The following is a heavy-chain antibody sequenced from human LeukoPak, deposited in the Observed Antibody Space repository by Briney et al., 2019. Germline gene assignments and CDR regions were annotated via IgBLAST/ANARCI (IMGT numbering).Heavy chain of an antibody. CDR2: INRGGNT. CDR3: ARGLRITSPSSLFSRIGDHYMDV. Sequence: SETLSLTCSVYGGSFSNYYWTWICQPPGKGLEWIGEINRGGNTNYNPSLETRVTVSVDRSKNEFSLKLTSVTAADTAVYYCARGLRITSPSSLFSRIGDHYMDVWGIGTTVAVSS. V-gene: IGHV4-34*01. J-gene: IGHJ6*03. CDR1: GGSFSNYY. D-gene: IGHD2-15*01.